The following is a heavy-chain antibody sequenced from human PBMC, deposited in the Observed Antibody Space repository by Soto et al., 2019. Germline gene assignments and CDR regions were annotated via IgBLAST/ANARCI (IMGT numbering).Heavy chain of an antibody. CDR2: ISSSGSTI. J-gene: IGHJ6*02. D-gene: IGHD6-6*01. Sequence: EVQLLESGGGLVQPGGSLRLSCAASGFTFDNYAMTWVRQAPGKGLEWVSYISSSGSTIYYADSVKGRFTISRDNAKNSLYLQMNSLRAEDTAVYYCAREGSSSGMDVWGQGTTVTVSS. CDR3: AREGSSSGMDV. CDR1: GFTFDNYA. V-gene: IGHV3-48*03.